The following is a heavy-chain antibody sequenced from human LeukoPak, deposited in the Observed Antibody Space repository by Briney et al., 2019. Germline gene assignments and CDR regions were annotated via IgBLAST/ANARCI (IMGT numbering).Heavy chain of an antibody. CDR3: ARGVAAASY. CDR2: ISYDGSNK. Sequence: GRSLRLSCAASGFTFSSYAMHWVCQAPGKGLEWVAVISYDGSNKYYADSVKGRFTISRDNSKNTLYLQMNSLRAEDTAVYYCARGVAAASYWGQGTLVTVSS. V-gene: IGHV3-30-3*01. J-gene: IGHJ4*02. CDR1: GFTFSSYA. D-gene: IGHD2-15*01.